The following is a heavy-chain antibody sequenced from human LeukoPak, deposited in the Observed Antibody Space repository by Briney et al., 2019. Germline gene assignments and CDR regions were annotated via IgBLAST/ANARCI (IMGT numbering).Heavy chain of an antibody. CDR1: GFTFSNYG. D-gene: IGHD2-2*01. CDR2: IRYDGSNK. Sequence: PGGSLRLSCAASGFTFSNYGMHWVRQAPGKGLEWVAFIRYDGSNKYYTDSVKGRFTISRDNSKNTLYLQMNSLRAEDTAVYYCAKNGEVVPAAMVVDNWGQGTLVTVSP. V-gene: IGHV3-30*02. CDR3: AKNGEVVPAAMVVDN. J-gene: IGHJ4*02.